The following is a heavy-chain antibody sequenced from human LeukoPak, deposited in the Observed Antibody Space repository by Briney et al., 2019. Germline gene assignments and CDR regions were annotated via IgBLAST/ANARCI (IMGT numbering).Heavy chain of an antibody. J-gene: IGHJ2*01. V-gene: IGHV4-4*07. D-gene: IGHD1-26*01. CDR1: GGSISSYY. CDR3: ARAVSGSCTGRYFDL. CDR2: IYTSGST. Sequence: SETLSLTCTVSGGSISSYYWSWIRQPAGKGLDWIGRIYTSGSTNYDPSLKSRVTMSVDTSKNQFSLKLSSVTAADTAVYYCARAVSGSCTGRYFDLWGRGTLVTVSS.